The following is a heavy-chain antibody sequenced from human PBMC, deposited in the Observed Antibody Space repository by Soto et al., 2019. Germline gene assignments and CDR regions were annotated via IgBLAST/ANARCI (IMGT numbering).Heavy chain of an antibody. CDR2: IKQDGSET. V-gene: IGHV3-7*05. Sequence: EVQLEESGGGLVQPGGSLRLSCAASGFSLNTYWMSWVRQAPGKGLEWVANIKQDGSETYYVDSVKGRFTISRDNAKNSLYLQMNSLRAEDTAVYYCAREIGTMEYYCDFDLWGRGTLVTVSS. J-gene: IGHJ2*01. CDR1: GFSLNTYW. CDR3: AREIGTMEYYCDFDL. D-gene: IGHD1-7*01.